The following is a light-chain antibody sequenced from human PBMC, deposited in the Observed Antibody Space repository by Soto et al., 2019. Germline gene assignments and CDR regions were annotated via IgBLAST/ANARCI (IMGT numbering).Light chain of an antibody. J-gene: IGLJ1*01. CDR3: TSYTSSSTPYV. CDR1: SSDVGGYNY. V-gene: IGLV2-14*01. Sequence: QSVVTQPASVSGSPGQSITISCTGTSSDVGGYNYVSWYQQNPGKAPKLMIYDVSNRPSGVSNRFSGSKSGNTASLTISGLQAEDEADYYCTSYTSSSTPYVFGGGTKVTVL. CDR2: DVS.